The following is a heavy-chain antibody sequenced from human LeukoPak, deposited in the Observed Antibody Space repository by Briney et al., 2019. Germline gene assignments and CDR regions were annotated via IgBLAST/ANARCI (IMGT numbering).Heavy chain of an antibody. J-gene: IGHJ6*03. CDR1: RFTFSIYG. V-gene: IGHV3-33*03. D-gene: IGHD4-17*01. CDR2: IRYDGRNK. Sequence: PGRSLRLSCAASRFTFSIYGMHWVRQAPGRGLEGVAVIRYDGRNKYYADSVKGRFNIPRHNPKNTLYLHEDPQRQGDTGVYHFAKVRGDYAAYYDFMDVWGKGTTVTVSS. CDR3: AKVRGDYAAYYDFMDV.